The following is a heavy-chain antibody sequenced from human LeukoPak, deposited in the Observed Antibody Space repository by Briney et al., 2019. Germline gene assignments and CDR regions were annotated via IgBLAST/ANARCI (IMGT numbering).Heavy chain of an antibody. CDR1: GGSISSYY. V-gene: IGHV4-4*07. CDR2: IYTSGST. J-gene: IGHJ4*02. D-gene: IGHD3-3*01. Sequence: KPSETLSLTCTVSGGSISSYYWSWIRQPAGKGLEWIGRIYTSGSTNYNPSLKSRVTMSVDTSKNQFSLKLSSVTAADTAVYYCAKAPETYYDFWSGYFQDTGVNSKSYYFDYWGQGTLVTVSS. CDR3: AKAPETYYDFWSGYFQDTGVNSKSYYFDY.